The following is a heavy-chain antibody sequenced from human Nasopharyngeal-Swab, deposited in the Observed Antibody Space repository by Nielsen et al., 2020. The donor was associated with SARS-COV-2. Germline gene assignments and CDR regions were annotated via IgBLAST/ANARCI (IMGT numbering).Heavy chain of an antibody. D-gene: IGHD3-22*01. CDR3: ARDYYDSSGYYYFDY. CDR2: IWYDGSNK. V-gene: IGHV3-33*01. Sequence: GESLKISCAASGFTFSSYGMHWVRQAPGKGLEWVAVIWYDGSNKYYADSVKGRFTISRDNFKNTLYLQMNSLRAEDTAVYYCARDYYDSSGYYYFDYWGQGTLVTVSS. J-gene: IGHJ4*02. CDR1: GFTFSSYG.